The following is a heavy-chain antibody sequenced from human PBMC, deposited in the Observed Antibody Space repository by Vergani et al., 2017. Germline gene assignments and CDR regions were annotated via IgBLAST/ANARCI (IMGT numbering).Heavy chain of an antibody. Sequence: QVQLQQWGAGLLKPSETLSLTCAVYGGSFSGYYWSWIRQPPGKGLEWIGEITHSGSTNYNPSLKSRVTISVDTSKNPFSLKLSSVTAAGTAVYYCARGAQYCSSTSCYTSPFDYWGQGTLVTVSS. D-gene: IGHD2-2*02. CDR3: ARGAQYCSSTSCYTSPFDY. CDR2: ITHSGST. J-gene: IGHJ4*02. V-gene: IGHV4-34*01. CDR1: GGSFSGYY.